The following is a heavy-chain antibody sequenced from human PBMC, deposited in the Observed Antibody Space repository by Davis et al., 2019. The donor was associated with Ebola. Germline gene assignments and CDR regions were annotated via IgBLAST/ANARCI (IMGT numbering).Heavy chain of an antibody. V-gene: IGHV3-66*01. CDR3: ASLPSALMVYANWFDP. D-gene: IGHD2-8*01. CDR1: GLTASSNY. Sequence: ARSLSPSCAASGLTASSNYMSWVRQAPGKGLEWVSVIYSGGSTYYADSVKGRFTISRDNSKNTLYLQMNSLRAEDTAVYYCASLPSALMVYANWFDPWGQGTLVTVSS. J-gene: IGHJ5*02. CDR2: IYSGGST.